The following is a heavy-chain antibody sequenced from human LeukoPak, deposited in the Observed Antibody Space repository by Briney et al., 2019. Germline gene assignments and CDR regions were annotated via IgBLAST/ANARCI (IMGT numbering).Heavy chain of an antibody. CDR1: GYTFTYRY. J-gene: IGHJ2*01. Sequence: ASVKVSCKASGYTFTYRYLHWVRQAPGQALEWMGWITPFNGNTNYAQKFQDRVTITRDRSMSTAYMELSSLRSEDTAMYYCARSSGIVGSRATSWYFDLWGRGTLVTVSS. D-gene: IGHD1-26*01. CDR3: ARSSGIVGSRATSWYFDL. CDR2: ITPFNGNT. V-gene: IGHV1-45*02.